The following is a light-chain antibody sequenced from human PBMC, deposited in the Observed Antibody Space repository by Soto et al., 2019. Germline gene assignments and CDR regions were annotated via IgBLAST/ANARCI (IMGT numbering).Light chain of an antibody. CDR1: QSVLSNSNNQNY. Sequence: DIVMTQSPDSLAVSLGERATINCKSSQSVLSNSNNQNYLAWYQQKPGQPPKLLIYWASTRESGVPDRFSGSGSGTEFTLTVSSLQAEDVAVYYCQQYFSTPTFGGGTKVEI. CDR2: WAS. CDR3: QQYFSTPT. V-gene: IGKV4-1*01. J-gene: IGKJ4*01.